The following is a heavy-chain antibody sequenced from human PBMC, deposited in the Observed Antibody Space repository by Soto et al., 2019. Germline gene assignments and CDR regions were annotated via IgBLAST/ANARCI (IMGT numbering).Heavy chain of an antibody. CDR3: ARYTTYYYDSSGYQNDWFDP. J-gene: IGHJ5*02. Sequence: SVKVSCKASGDTFTNYGISWVRQAPGQGLEWMGGIIPIFGTANYAQKFQGRVTITADESTSTAYMELSSLRSEDTAVYYCARYTTYYYDSSGYQNDWFDPWGQGTLVTVSS. CDR2: IIPIFGTA. CDR1: GDTFTNYG. V-gene: IGHV1-69*13. D-gene: IGHD3-22*01.